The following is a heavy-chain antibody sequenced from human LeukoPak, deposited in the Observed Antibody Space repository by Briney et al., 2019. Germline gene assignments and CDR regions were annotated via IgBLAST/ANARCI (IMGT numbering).Heavy chain of an antibody. D-gene: IGHD6-6*01. Sequence: PSETLSLTCTVSGGSISSYYWSWIRQPPGKGLEWIGYIYYSGSTNYNPSLKSRVTLSVDTSKNQFSLKLSSVTAADTAVYYCARRSIAARIFDYWGQGTLVTVSS. CDR1: GGSISSYY. V-gene: IGHV4-59*01. CDR2: IYYSGST. CDR3: ARRSIAARIFDY. J-gene: IGHJ4*02.